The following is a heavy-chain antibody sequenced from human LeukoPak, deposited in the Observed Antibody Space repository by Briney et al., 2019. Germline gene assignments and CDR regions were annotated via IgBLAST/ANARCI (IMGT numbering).Heavy chain of an antibody. CDR3: ARDFSLNYGRNGAPYHLLDY. CDR2: ISYDGSNK. Sequence: GRSLRLSCAASGFTFSNCAIHWVRQAPGKGLEWVAVISYDGSNKYYADSVKGRFTISRDNAKNTLYLQMNSLRAEDTAVYYCARDFSLNYGRNGAPYHLLDYWGQGTLVTVSS. D-gene: IGHD4-23*01. CDR1: GFTFSNCA. V-gene: IGHV3-30-3*01. J-gene: IGHJ4*02.